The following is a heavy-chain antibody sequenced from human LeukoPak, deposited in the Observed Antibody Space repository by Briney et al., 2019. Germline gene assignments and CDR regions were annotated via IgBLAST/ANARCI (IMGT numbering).Heavy chain of an antibody. V-gene: IGHV3-33*01. CDR3: ARHGYNYGFDY. Sequence: PGRSLRLSCAASGFTFSSYGMHWVRQAPGKGLEWVAVIWYDGSNKYYVDSVKGRFTISRDISKNTLYLQMNSLSAEDTAVYYCARHGYNYGFDYWGQGTLVTVSS. J-gene: IGHJ4*02. CDR1: GFTFSSYG. CDR2: IWYDGSNK. D-gene: IGHD5-24*01.